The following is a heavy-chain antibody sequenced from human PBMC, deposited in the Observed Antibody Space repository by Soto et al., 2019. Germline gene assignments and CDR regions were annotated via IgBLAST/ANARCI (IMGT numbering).Heavy chain of an antibody. Sequence: SVKVSCKASGFTFTSYAVQWVRQARGQRLEWIGWIVVGSGNTNYAQKFQERVTITRDMSTSTAYMELSSLRSEDTAVYYCAADRDVVIVEYDAFDIWGQGTMVTVSS. V-gene: IGHV1-58*01. CDR2: IVVGSGNT. J-gene: IGHJ3*02. CDR1: GFTFTSYA. CDR3: AADRDVVIVEYDAFDI. D-gene: IGHD2-21*01.